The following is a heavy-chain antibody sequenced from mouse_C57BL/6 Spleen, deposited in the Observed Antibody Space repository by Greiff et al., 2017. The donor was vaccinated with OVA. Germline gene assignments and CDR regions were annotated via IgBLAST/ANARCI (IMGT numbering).Heavy chain of an antibody. Sequence: DVQLVESGGGLVQPGGSLSLSCAASGFTFTDYYMSWVRQPPGKALEWLGFIRNKANGYTTEYSASVKGRFTISRDNSQSILYPQMNALRAEDSATYYCARYIRWDRYFDVWGTGTTVTVSS. V-gene: IGHV7-3*01. D-gene: IGHD3-3*01. J-gene: IGHJ1*03. CDR2: IRNKANGYTT. CDR1: GFTFTDYY. CDR3: ARYIRWDRYFDV.